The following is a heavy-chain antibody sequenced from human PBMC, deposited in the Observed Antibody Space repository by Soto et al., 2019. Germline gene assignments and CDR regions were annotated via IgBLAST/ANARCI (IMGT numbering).Heavy chain of an antibody. CDR2: IYYSGST. CDR3: ARARNLEPHFDY. V-gene: IGHV4-30-4*01. CDR1: GGSISSGDYY. J-gene: IGHJ4*02. D-gene: IGHD1-1*01. Sequence: PSETLSLTCTVSGGSISSGDYYWSWIRQPPGKGLEWIGYIYYSGSTYYNPSLKSRVTISVDTSKNQFSLKLSSVTAADTAVYYCARARNLEPHFDYWGQGTLVTVSS.